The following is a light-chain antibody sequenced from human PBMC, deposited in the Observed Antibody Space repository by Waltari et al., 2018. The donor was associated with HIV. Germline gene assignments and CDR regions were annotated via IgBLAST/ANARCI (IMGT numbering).Light chain of an antibody. CDR2: WAS. V-gene: IGKV4-1*01. CDR3: QQYYNTPYT. CDR1: QSVLHSPNNKNY. Sequence: DIVMTQSPDSLAVSLGERATINCKSSQSVLHSPNNKNYLAWYQQKQGQPPKLLIFWASTRESGVPDRFSGSGSGTDFTLTISSLQAEDVAVYYCQQYYNTPYTFGQGTKLEIK. J-gene: IGKJ2*01.